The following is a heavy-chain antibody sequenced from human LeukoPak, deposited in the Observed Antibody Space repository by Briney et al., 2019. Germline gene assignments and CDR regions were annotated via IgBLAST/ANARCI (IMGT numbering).Heavy chain of an antibody. J-gene: IGHJ4*02. CDR2: ISSSSTYI. Sequence: GGSLRLSCAASGFTFSDYSMSWVRQAPGKGLEWVSSISSSSTYIFYADSVKGRFTISRDNARNSLALQMNSLRAEDTAVYYCASGFPAAPYDYGGQGTLVTVSS. D-gene: IGHD2-2*01. CDR3: ASGFPAAPYDY. CDR1: GFTFSDYS. V-gene: IGHV3-21*01.